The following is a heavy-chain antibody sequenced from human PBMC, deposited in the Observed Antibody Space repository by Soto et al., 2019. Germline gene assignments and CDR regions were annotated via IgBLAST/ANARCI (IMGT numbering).Heavy chain of an antibody. V-gene: IGHV3-30*18. Sequence: QVQLVESGGGVVQPGRSLRLSCAASGFTFSSYGMHWVRQAPGKGLEWVAVISYEGSNKYYADSVKGRFTISRDNSKNTLYLQMNSLRAEDTAVYYCAKDFNSYGPHPFDDWGQGTLVTVSS. CDR1: GFTFSSYG. D-gene: IGHD5-18*01. J-gene: IGHJ4*02. CDR2: ISYEGSNK. CDR3: AKDFNSYGPHPFDD.